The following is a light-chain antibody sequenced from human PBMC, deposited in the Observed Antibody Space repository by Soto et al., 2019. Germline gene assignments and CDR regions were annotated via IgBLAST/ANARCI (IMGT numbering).Light chain of an antibody. Sequence: QSVLTQPASVSGSPGQSITISCTGTSSDISIYNYVSWYQQHPGKAPKLIIYEVSNRPSGISNRFSGAKSGNTASLTISGLQVEDAADYFCKSYAGSNTYVFGSGTKVAVL. CDR2: EVS. J-gene: IGLJ1*01. V-gene: IGLV2-14*01. CDR3: KSYAGSNTYV. CDR1: SSDISIYNY.